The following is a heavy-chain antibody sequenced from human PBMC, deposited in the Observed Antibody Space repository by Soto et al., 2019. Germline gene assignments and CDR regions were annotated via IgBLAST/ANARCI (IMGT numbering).Heavy chain of an antibody. CDR1: GGTFSSYT. Sequence: QVQLVQSGAEVKKPGSSVKVSCKASGGTFSSYTISWVRQAPGQGLEWMGRIIPILGIANYAQKFQGRVTITADKSTSTAYMELSSLRSEDRAVYYCARSAAIDSYYYYMDVWGKGTTVTVSS. D-gene: IGHD6-13*01. J-gene: IGHJ6*03. CDR3: ARSAAIDSYYYYMDV. CDR2: IIPILGIA. V-gene: IGHV1-69*02.